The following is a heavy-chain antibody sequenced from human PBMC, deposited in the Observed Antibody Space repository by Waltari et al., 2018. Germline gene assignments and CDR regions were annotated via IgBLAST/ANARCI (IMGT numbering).Heavy chain of an antibody. D-gene: IGHD3-10*01. CDR3: ARVDHGSGSYYYYYYGMDV. V-gene: IGHV4-39*07. CDR2: IYYSGST. Sequence: QLQLQESGPGLVKPSETLSLTCTVSGGSISRSSYYWGWIRQPPGKGLEWIGSIYYSGSTYYNPSLKSRVTISVDTSKNQFSLKLSSVTAADTAVYYCARVDHGSGSYYYYYYGMDVWGQGTTVTVSS. CDR1: GGSISRSSYY. J-gene: IGHJ6*02.